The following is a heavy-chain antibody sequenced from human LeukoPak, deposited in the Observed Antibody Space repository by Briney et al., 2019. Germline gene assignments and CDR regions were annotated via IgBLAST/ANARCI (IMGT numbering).Heavy chain of an antibody. Sequence: PGGSLRLSCAASGFTFSSYAMSWVRQAPGKGLEWVSAISGSGGSTYYADSVKGRFTISRDNSKNTLYLQMSSLRAEDTAVYYCAKATVRFLERFDYWGQGTLVTVSS. D-gene: IGHD3-3*01. CDR1: GFTFSSYA. CDR2: ISGSGGST. J-gene: IGHJ4*02. CDR3: AKATVRFLERFDY. V-gene: IGHV3-23*01.